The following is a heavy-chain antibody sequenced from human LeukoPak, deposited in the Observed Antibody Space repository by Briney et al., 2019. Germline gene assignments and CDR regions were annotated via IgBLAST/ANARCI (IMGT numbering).Heavy chain of an antibody. CDR1: GYTFTGYY. D-gene: IGHD3-3*01. J-gene: IGHJ5*02. CDR3: ARDPNITIFGVVIFTNWFDP. Sequence: GASVKVSCKASGYTFTGYYMHWVRQAPGQGLEWMGWINPNSGGTNYAQKFQGRVTMTRDTSISTAYMELSRLRSDGTAVYYCARDPNITIFGVVIFTNWFDPWGQGTLVTVSS. V-gene: IGHV1-2*02. CDR2: INPNSGGT.